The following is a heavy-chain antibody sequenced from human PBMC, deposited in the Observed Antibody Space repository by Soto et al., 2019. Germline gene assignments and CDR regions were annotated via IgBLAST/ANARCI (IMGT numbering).Heavy chain of an antibody. Sequence: GGSLRLSCAASGFNFDDYAMHWVRQAPGKGLEWVSGISWNSGSIGYADSVKGRFTISRDNAKNSLYLQMNSLRAEDTALYYCAKDAHSPDSADDGNWFDPWGQGTLVTVSS. CDR3: AKDAHSPDSADDGNWFDP. CDR1: GFNFDDYA. D-gene: IGHD5-12*01. J-gene: IGHJ5*02. V-gene: IGHV3-9*01. CDR2: ISWNSGSI.